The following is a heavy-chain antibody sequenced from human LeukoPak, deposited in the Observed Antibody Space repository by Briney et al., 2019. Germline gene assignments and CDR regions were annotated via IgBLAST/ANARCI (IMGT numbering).Heavy chain of an antibody. CDR2: IYYSGST. Sequence: SETLSLTCTVSGGSISSSSYYWGWIRQPPGKGLEWIGSIYYSGSTYYNPSLKSRVTMSVDTSKNQFSLKLSSVTAADTAVYYCARGIYCSSTSCYGDWFDPWGQGTLVTVSS. CDR1: GGSISSSSYY. J-gene: IGHJ5*02. CDR3: ARGIYCSSTSCYGDWFDP. D-gene: IGHD2-2*01. V-gene: IGHV4-39*07.